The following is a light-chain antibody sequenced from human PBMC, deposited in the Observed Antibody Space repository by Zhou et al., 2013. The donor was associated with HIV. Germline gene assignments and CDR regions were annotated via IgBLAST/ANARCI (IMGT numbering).Light chain of an antibody. CDR3: QQYGSSPTT. CDR2: GVS. J-gene: IGKJ2*01. Sequence: EIVLTQSPGTLSLSPGERATLSCRASQSVSNSYLAWYQQAPGQAPRLLIYGVSTRATGIPDRFSGSGSGTDFTLTISRLEPEDFALYYCQQYGSSPTTFGQGTKLEIK. CDR1: QSVSNSY. V-gene: IGKV3-20*01.